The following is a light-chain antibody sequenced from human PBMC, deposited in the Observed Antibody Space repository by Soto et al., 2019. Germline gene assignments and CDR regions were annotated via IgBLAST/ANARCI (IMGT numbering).Light chain of an antibody. J-gene: IGLJ3*02. V-gene: IGLV7-46*01. CDR1: TGAVTSGHY. Sequence: QAVVTQEPSLTVSPGGTVTLTCGSSTGAVTSGHYPYWFQQKPGQAPRTLIYDTSNKHSWTPARFSGSLLGGKAALTLSGAQPEDEAEFCCLPSYSGAWVFGGGTQVTAL. CDR2: DTS. CDR3: LPSYSGAWV.